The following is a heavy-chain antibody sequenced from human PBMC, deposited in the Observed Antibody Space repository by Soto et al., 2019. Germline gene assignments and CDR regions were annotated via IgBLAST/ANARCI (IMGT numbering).Heavy chain of an antibody. D-gene: IGHD3-10*01. CDR2: INAYDGST. CDR3: ARLYFGDPCFDL. J-gene: IGHJ5*02. V-gene: IGHV1-18*01. CDR1: GYTFKSYG. Sequence: QGQLMQSEAEVKKPGASMKVSCKASGYTFKSYGINWVRQAPGQGLEWMGWINAYDGSTNYVSKFHGRVTMTTDTPTTTAYMELRSLTLDDTAVYYCARLYFGDPCFDLWGQGTLITVSS.